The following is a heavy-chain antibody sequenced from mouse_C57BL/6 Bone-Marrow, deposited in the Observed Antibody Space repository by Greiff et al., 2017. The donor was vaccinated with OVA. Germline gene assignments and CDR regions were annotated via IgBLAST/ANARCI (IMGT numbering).Heavy chain of an antibody. CDR2: IYPGDGDT. J-gene: IGHJ1*03. CDR3: AKTSLGSSPYWYFDV. CDR1: GYAFSSYW. Sequence: QVQLQQSGAELVKPGASVKISCKASGYAFSSYWMNWVKQRPGKGLEWIGQIYPGDGDTNYNGKFKGKATLTADKSSSTAYMQLSSLTSEDSAVYFCAKTSLGSSPYWYFDVWGTGTTVTVSS. D-gene: IGHD1-1*01. V-gene: IGHV1-80*01.